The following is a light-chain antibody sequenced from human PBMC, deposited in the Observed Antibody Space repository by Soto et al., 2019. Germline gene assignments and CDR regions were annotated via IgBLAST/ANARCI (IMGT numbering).Light chain of an antibody. CDR1: DIGSKS. V-gene: IGLV3-21*01. CDR2: YEI. CDR3: HVWDSDTNHVV. J-gene: IGLJ2*01. Sequence: SYELTQPPSVSVAPGMTARITCGGNDIGSKSVHWYQQKPGQAPVLVIYYEIDRPSGIPERFSGSNSGNTATLTITRVDACHEHDYYCHVWDSDTNHVVFGGGTKLTLL.